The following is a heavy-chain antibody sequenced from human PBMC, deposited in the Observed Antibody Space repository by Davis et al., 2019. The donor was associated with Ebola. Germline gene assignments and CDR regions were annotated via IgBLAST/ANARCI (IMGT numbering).Heavy chain of an antibody. V-gene: IGHV4-30-2*06. Sequence: SETLSLTCTVSGGSISSGDYSWTWIRQSPGKGLEWIGCLFHSGSTNYNPSLKSRVTISVDTSKNQFSLKLSSVTAADTAVYYCAGGKVISPEGAKTVDYWGQGTLVSVSS. CDR2: LFHSGST. D-gene: IGHD1-14*01. CDR3: AGGKVISPEGAKTVDY. CDR1: GGSISSGDYS. J-gene: IGHJ4*02.